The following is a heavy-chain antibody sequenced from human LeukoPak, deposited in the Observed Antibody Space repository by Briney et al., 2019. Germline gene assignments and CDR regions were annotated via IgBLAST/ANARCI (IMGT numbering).Heavy chain of an antibody. CDR2: IYYSGST. Sequence: PSETLSLTCTVSGGSISSSSYYWGWIRQPPGKGLEWIGSIYYSGSTYYNPSLKSRVTISVDTSKNQFSLKLSSVTAADTAVYYCARVYCSGGGCPEVFDYWGQGTLVTVSS. J-gene: IGHJ4*02. V-gene: IGHV4-39*07. CDR3: ARVYCSGGGCPEVFDY. CDR1: GGSISSSSYY. D-gene: IGHD2-15*01.